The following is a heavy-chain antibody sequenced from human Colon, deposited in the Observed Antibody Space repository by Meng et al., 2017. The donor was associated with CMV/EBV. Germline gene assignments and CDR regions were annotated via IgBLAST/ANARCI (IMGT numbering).Heavy chain of an antibody. Sequence: GGSLRLSCAASGFTFSSYAMSWVRQAPGKGLEWVSDISGSGGSTFYADSVKGRFTISRDNSKNTLFLQMGSLRVDDTASYYCARDLVAATGIHYFDIWGQGSLVTVSS. V-gene: IGHV3-23*01. D-gene: IGHD6-13*01. CDR3: ARDLVAATGIHYFDI. CDR1: GFTFSSYA. CDR2: ISGSGGST. J-gene: IGHJ4*02.